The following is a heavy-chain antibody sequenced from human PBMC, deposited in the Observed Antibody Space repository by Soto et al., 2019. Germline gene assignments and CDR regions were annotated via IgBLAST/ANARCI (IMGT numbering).Heavy chain of an antibody. CDR2: INPNSGGT. CDR1: GYTFTGYY. J-gene: IGHJ5*02. CDR3: AREGGVGSSSTVWFDP. Sequence: QVQLVQSGAEVKKPGASVKVSCKASGYTFTGYYMHWVRQAPGQGLEWMGWINPNSGGTNYAQKFKGRVTMTRETSISTAYMALSRLRSDDTAVYYCAREGGVGSSSTVWFDPWGQGTLVTVSS. V-gene: IGHV1-2*02. D-gene: IGHD6-6*01.